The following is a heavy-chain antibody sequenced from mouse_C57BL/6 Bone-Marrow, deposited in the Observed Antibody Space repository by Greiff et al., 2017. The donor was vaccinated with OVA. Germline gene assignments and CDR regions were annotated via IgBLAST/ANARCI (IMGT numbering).Heavy chain of an antibody. CDR3: ERIDPIAY. Sequence: EVQLQQSGPELVKPGASVKISCKASGYSFTDYNMNWVKQSNGKSLEWIGVINPNYGTTSYTQKFKGKATLTVDQSYRTPYMQLNSLTSEDSAFYYCERIDPIAYWGQGTLVTVSA. CDR1: GYSFTDYN. V-gene: IGHV1-39*01. J-gene: IGHJ3*01. CDR2: INPNYGTT.